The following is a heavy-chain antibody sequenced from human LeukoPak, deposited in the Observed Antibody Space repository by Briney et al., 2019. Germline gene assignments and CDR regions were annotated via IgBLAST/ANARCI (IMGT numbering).Heavy chain of an antibody. J-gene: IGHJ3*02. CDR1: EFTFSSYE. V-gene: IGHV3-48*03. Sequence: PGGSLRLSCVTSEFTFSSYEMNWVRQAPGKGREWGSYISGSGSPIFYADSVKGRFTISRDNAQNSLYLQMNSLRAEDTAVYYCATEWLLGAMNAFDIWGQGTMVTVSS. CDR3: ATEWLLGAMNAFDI. D-gene: IGHD3-22*01. CDR2: ISGSGSPI.